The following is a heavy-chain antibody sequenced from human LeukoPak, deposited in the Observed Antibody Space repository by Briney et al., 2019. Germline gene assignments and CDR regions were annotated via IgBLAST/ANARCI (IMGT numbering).Heavy chain of an antibody. CDR1: GDSISSEY. J-gene: IGHJ6*03. Sequence: SETLSLTCTVSGDSISSEYWSWIRQPVGKGLECIGRIYPNGNTNYNPSLKSRVTMSIDTSENQLSLKLSSVSAADTAVYYCARIRYTDYYFYIDVWGKGTTVTVSS. V-gene: IGHV4-4*07. D-gene: IGHD5-18*01. CDR3: ARIRYTDYYFYIDV. CDR2: IYPNGNT.